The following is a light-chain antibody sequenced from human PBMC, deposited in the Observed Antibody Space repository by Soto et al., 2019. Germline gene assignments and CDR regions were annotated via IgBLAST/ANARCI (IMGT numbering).Light chain of an antibody. CDR2: AAS. CDR3: QQLNSYPIT. CDR1: QDISTY. V-gene: IGKV1-9*01. J-gene: IGKJ5*01. Sequence: IQLTQSPSSLSASVGDRVTITCRASQDISTYLAWYQQKPGRAPKLLISAASTLQSGVPSRFSGSGSGTEFTLTITSLQSEDFATYHCQQLNSYPITFGQGTRLEIK.